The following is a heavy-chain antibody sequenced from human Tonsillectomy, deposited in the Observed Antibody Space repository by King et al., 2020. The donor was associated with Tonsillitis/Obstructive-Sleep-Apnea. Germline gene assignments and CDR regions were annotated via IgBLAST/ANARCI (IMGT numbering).Heavy chain of an antibody. CDR3: ANVPDGSGTYSCFDY. V-gene: IGHV3-23*04. CDR2: ISGSGGST. J-gene: IGHJ4*02. D-gene: IGHD3-10*01. CDR1: GFTFSSYA. Sequence: VQLVESGGGLVQPGGSLRLSCAASGFTFSSYAMSWVRQAPGKGLEWVSAISGSGGSTYYADSVKGRFTISRDNSKNTLCLQMNSLRAEDTAVYYCANVPDGSGTYSCFDYWGQGTLVTVSS.